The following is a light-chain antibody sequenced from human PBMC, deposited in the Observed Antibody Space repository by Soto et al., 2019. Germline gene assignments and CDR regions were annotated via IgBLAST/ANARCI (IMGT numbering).Light chain of an antibody. CDR1: RSVSNY. Sequence: ENVLTQSPATLSFSPWESATLSCRASRSVSNYLAWYQQKPGQAPRLLIYDASNRATGIPARFSGSGSGSDFTLSISSLEPEDFAVYYCQQRSNWPLTFGGGTEVDIK. CDR2: DAS. CDR3: QQRSNWPLT. J-gene: IGKJ4*01. V-gene: IGKV3-11*01.